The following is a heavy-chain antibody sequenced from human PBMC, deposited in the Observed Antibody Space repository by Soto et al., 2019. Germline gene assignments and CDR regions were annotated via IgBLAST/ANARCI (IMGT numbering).Heavy chain of an antibody. J-gene: IGHJ6*02. CDR1: GFTFSGSA. Sequence: EVQLVESGGGLVQPGGSLKLSCAASGFTFSGSAMHWVRQASGKGLEWVGRIRSKANSYATAYAASVKGRFTISRDXSXNXPYLQMNSLKTEDTAVYYCTSYTDSSGYYYYYGMDVWGQGTTVTVSS. CDR3: TSYTDSSGYYYYYGMDV. V-gene: IGHV3-73*01. D-gene: IGHD3-22*01. CDR2: IRSKANSYAT.